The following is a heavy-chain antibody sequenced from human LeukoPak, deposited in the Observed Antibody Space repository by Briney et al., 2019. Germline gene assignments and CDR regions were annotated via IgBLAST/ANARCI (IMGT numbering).Heavy chain of an antibody. CDR2: IRYTGNT. D-gene: IGHD6-19*01. V-gene: IGHV4-59*08. J-gene: IGHJ4*02. CDR1: GGSITSHY. Sequence: SETLSLTCTVSGGSITSHYWSWIRQPPGKGLEWIGHIRYTGNTNYNLSLKSRVTMSVDTSKNQFSLKVSSVTAADTAVYYCARRPNSDWAFDYWGQGTLVTVSS. CDR3: ARRPNSDWAFDY.